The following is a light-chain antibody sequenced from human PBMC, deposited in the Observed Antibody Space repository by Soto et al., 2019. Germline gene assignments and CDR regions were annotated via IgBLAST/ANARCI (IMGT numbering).Light chain of an antibody. CDR2: STN. CDR3: ALYMGSGISV. J-gene: IGLJ2*01. CDR1: SGSVSTSYY. V-gene: IGLV8-61*01. Sequence: QAVVTQEPSFSVSPGRTVTLTCGLSSGSVSTSYYPSWYQQTPGQAPRTLIYSTNTRSSGVPDRFSGSILGNKAALTITGAQADDESDYYCALYMGSGISVFGGGTKLPVL.